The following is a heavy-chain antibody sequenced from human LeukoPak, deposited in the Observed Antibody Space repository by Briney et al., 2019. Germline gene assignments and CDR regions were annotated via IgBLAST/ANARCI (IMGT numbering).Heavy chain of an antibody. Sequence: GASVKVSCKASGYIFTSYFMHWVRQAPGQGLEWMGLINPSGGSTRYAQKFQGRVTMTRDMSTSTVYMELSSLRSEDTAVYYCARDHDWDYMDVWGKGTTVTVSS. V-gene: IGHV1-46*01. CDR2: INPSGGST. CDR3: ARDHDWDYMDV. CDR1: GYIFTSYF. J-gene: IGHJ6*03. D-gene: IGHD3-9*01.